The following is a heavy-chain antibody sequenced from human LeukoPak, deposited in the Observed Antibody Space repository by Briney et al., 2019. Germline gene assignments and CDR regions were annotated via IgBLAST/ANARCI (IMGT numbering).Heavy chain of an antibody. CDR3: AIHDSDGFDF. D-gene: IGHD2-15*01. J-gene: IGHJ3*01. CDR1: GYSFTSYW. V-gene: IGHV5-51*01. Sequence: GESLKIYCKGSGYSFTSYWIGWVRQMPGKGLEWMGINHPDDYLPRYRPAFKHQGTISVDKSIITADLQWSSLKAWDSAMYYCAIHDSDGFDFWGQGTMVTVSS. CDR2: NHPDDYLP.